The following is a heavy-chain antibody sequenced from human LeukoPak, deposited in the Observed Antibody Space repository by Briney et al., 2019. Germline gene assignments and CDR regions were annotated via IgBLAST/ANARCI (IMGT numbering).Heavy chain of an antibody. V-gene: IGHV3-33*01. Sequence: PGRSLRLSCAASGFTFSSYGMHWARQAPGKGLEWVAVIWYDGSNKYYADSVKGRFTISRDNSKNTLYLQMNSLRAEDTAVYYCARDGGNSYYYYYGMDVWGQGTTVTVSS. D-gene: IGHD2-21*02. CDR3: ARDGGNSYYYYYGMDV. CDR2: IWYDGSNK. CDR1: GFTFSSYG. J-gene: IGHJ6*02.